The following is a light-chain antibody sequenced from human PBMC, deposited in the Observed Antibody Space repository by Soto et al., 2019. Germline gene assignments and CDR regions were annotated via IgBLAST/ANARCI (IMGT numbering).Light chain of an antibody. J-gene: IGKJ2*01. Sequence: DIVMTQSPDSLAVSLGERATINCKSSQSVLYSSNNKNYLAWYQQKPGQPPKLLIYWASTRESGVPDRFSGSGSGTDFTLTISSLQAEDVAVYYCQQYYSTLYTFGQGTKVDNK. CDR1: QSVLYSSNNKNY. CDR2: WAS. CDR3: QQYYSTLYT. V-gene: IGKV4-1*01.